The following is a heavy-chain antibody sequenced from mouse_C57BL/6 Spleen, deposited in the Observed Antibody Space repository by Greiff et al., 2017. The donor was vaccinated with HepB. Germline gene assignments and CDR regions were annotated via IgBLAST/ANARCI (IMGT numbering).Heavy chain of an antibody. CDR2: IDPETGGT. Sequence: QVQLQQSGAELVRPGASVTLSCKASGYTFTDYEMHWVKQTPVHGLEWIGAIDPETGGTAYNQKFKGKAILTADKSSSTAYMELRSLTSEDSAVYYCTRSWDVSFAYWGQGTLVTVSA. J-gene: IGHJ3*01. V-gene: IGHV1-15*01. D-gene: IGHD4-1*01. CDR1: GYTFTDYE. CDR3: TRSWDVSFAY.